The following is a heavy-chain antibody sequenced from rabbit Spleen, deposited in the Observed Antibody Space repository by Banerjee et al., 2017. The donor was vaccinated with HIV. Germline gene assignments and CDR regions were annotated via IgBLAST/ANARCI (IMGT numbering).Heavy chain of an antibody. D-gene: IGHD5-1*01. CDR3: ARDLVSVIGWNFNL. Sequence: QEQLVESGGGLVQPGGSLKLSCKASGFDFSNYGVTWVRQAPGKGLEWIGYIEPIFGRTYYANWVNGRFTISSHNAQNTLYLQLSSLTAADTATYFCARDLVSVIGWNFNLWGPGTLVT. J-gene: IGHJ4*01. V-gene: IGHV1S47*01. CDR2: IEPIFGRT. CDR1: GFDFSNYG.